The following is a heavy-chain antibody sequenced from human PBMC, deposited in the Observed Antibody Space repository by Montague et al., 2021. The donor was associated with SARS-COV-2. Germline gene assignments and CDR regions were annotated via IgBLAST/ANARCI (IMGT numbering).Heavy chain of an antibody. CDR3: GRGLVGLAGHWF. Sequence: TLSLTCTVSGDSTNSGRYYWSWLRQPAGKGLEWIVRVYRSGDTNYHPSLQSRISISIDTSKNQISLRLTSVTAADTGVYYCGRGLVGLAGHWFWGHGTMVTVS. CDR1: GDSTNSGRYY. J-gene: IGHJ3*01. D-gene: IGHD1-26*01. V-gene: IGHV4-61*02. CDR2: VYRSGDT.